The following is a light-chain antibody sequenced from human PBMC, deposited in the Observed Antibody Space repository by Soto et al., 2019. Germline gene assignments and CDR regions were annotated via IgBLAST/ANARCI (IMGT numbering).Light chain of an antibody. V-gene: IGKV3-15*01. CDR1: QSVSSN. CDR3: QQYNNRPPRT. CDR2: GAS. Sequence: IVMTQSPATPSVSPGERATLSCRASQSVSSNLAWYQQKPGQAPRLLIYGASTRATGIPARFSGSGSGTEFTLTISSLQSEDFAVYYCQQYNNRPPRTFGQGTKVDIK. J-gene: IGKJ1*01.